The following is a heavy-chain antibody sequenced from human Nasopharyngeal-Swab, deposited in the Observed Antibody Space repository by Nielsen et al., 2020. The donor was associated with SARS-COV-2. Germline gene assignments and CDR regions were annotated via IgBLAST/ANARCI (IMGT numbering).Heavy chain of an antibody. CDR3: ARGGTYVDY. CDR2: IYPDDSDT. CDR1: GYRFTNFW. Sequence: KVSCKASGYRFTNFWIAWVRQMPGKGLEWMGMIYPDDSDTRYNPSFEGQVTISVDKSISSASLQWSRLRASDSARYYCARGGTYVDYWGQGTLVTVSS. D-gene: IGHD1-26*01. J-gene: IGHJ4*02. V-gene: IGHV5-51*01.